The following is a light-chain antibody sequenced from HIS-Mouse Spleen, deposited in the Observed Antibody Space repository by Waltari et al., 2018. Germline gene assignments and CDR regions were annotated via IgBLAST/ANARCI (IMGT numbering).Light chain of an antibody. J-gene: IGLJ6*01. Sequence: SYELTQPSSVSVSPGQTARITCPGDVLAKKSARWFQQKPGQDPVLVIYKASERPSGIPERFSGSSSGTTVTLTISGAQVEDEADYYCYSAADNNVFGSGTKVTVL. CDR3: YSAADNNV. CDR1: VLAKKS. CDR2: KAS. V-gene: IGLV3-27*01.